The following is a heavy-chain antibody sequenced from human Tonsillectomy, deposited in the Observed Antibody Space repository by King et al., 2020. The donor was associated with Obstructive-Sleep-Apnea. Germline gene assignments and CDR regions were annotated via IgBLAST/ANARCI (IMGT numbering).Heavy chain of an antibody. V-gene: IGHV3-74*03. CDR3: ARATHDSGSYFTDY. Sequence: VQLVESGGGLVQPGGSLRLSCAASGFIFSSHWMHWVRQAPGKGLEWISRVNSDGISTTYADSVKGRFTISRDNAKNTVYLQMNSLRADDTAVYFCARATHDSGSYFTDYWGQGILVTVSS. J-gene: IGHJ4*02. CDR2: VNSDGIST. D-gene: IGHD3-10*01. CDR1: GFIFSSHW.